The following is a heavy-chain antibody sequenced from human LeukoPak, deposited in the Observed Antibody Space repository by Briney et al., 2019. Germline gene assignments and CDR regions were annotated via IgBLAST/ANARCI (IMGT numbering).Heavy chain of an antibody. CDR3: ARMPMIVVDSPY. D-gene: IGHD3-22*01. V-gene: IGHV4-61*01. Sequence: SETLSLTCTVSGGSVSSGSYYWSWIRQPPGKGLEWIGYIYYSGSTNYNPSLKSRVTISVDTSKNQFSLKLSSVTAADTAVYYCARMPMIVVDSPYWGQGTLVTVSS. CDR1: GGSVSSGSYY. J-gene: IGHJ4*02. CDR2: IYYSGST.